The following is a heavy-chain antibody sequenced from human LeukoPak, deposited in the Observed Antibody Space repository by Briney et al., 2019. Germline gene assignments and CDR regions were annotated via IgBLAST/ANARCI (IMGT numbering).Heavy chain of an antibody. D-gene: IGHD2-15*01. Sequence: SETLSLTCTVSGDSISNYYWSWIRQPPGKGLEWIGRIYITESTKYNPSLTSRVTISLDTSKNQFSLKLSSVTAADTAVYYCAGSEPTYRSGGSGCSMGAFDYWRQETLDSVSS. V-gene: IGHV4-4*07. CDR3: AGSEPTYRSGGSGCSMGAFDY. CDR1: GDSISNYY. J-gene: IGHJ4*02. CDR2: IYITEST.